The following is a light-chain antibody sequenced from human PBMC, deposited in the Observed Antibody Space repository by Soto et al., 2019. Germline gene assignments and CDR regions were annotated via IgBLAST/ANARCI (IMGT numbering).Light chain of an antibody. V-gene: IGLV2-11*01. J-gene: IGLJ1*01. CDR2: DVS. CDR1: SSDVGGYNY. Sequence: QSALTQPRSVSGSPGQSVTISCTGTSSDVGGYNYVSWYQQHPGKAHKLMIYDVSKRPSGVPDRFSGSKSGNTASLTISGLQAEDEADYYCCSYAGTEVVFGTGTKLTVL. CDR3: CSYAGTEVV.